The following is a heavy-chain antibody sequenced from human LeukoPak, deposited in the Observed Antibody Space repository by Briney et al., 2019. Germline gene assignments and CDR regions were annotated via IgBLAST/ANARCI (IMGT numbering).Heavy chain of an antibody. CDR3: ARGATISETGYFDF. CDR2: IDHRGDT. Sequence: PSETLSLTCAVYVGSFSRYYWSWLRQSPGKGLEWMAHIDHRGDTNYNPSVKSRVTISVDTSKNQFSLRVRSLSAADTAVYYCARGATISETGYFDFWGQGTLVTVSS. V-gene: IGHV4-34*01. J-gene: IGHJ4*03. CDR1: VGSFSRYY. D-gene: IGHD5-24*01.